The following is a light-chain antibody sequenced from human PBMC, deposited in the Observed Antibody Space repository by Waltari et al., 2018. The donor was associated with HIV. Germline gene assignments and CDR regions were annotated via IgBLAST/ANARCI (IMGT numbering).Light chain of an antibody. CDR2: DND. CDR3: ATWDSSLTAEV. J-gene: IGLJ3*02. CDR1: SSNIGNNP. Sequence: QSVLTQPPSVSAAPGQKVTISCSGSSSNIGNNPVSWYQHLPGTAPKLLIYDNDKRPSGISDRFSGSKSGTSATLGITGLQTGDEADYYCATWDSSLTAEVFGGGTKLTVL. V-gene: IGLV1-51*01.